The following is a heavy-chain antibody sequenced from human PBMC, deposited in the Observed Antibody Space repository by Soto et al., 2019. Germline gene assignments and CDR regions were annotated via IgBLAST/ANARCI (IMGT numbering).Heavy chain of an antibody. J-gene: IGHJ5*02. CDR1: GGSFSGYY. CDR2: INHSGST. CDR3: ARTPRVRGVRNWFDP. V-gene: IGHV4-34*01. Sequence: PSETLSLTCAVYGGSFSGYYWSWIRQPPGKGLEWIGEINHSGSTNYNPSLKSRVTISVDTSKNQFSLKLSSVTAADTAVYYCARTPRVRGVRNWFDPWGQGTLVTVSS. D-gene: IGHD3-10*01.